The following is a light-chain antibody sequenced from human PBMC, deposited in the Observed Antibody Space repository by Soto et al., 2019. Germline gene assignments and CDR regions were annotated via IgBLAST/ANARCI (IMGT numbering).Light chain of an antibody. Sequence: EIVLTQSPATLSLSPGERATLSCRASQSVSSYLAWYQQKPGQAPRLLIYDASNRATGIPARFSGSGSGTDFTLTISSPQPEDFAVYYCQQYDNWPRTFGQGTRLEIK. CDR3: QQYDNWPRT. V-gene: IGKV3-11*01. CDR2: DAS. CDR1: QSVSSY. J-gene: IGKJ5*01.